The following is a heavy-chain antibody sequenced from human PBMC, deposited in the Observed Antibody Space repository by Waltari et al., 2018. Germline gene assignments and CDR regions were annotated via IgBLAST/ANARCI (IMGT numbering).Heavy chain of an antibody. D-gene: IGHD3-16*01. CDR1: GGSFSGYY. J-gene: IGHJ6*02. CDR2: INHSGST. V-gene: IGHV4-34*01. CDR3: ARFPFRVWKYYYYGMDV. Sequence: QVQLQQWGAGLLKPSETLSLTCAVYGGSFSGYYWSWIRQPPGKGLEWIGEINHSGSTNYNPSLKSRVTISVDTSKNQFSLKLSSVTAADTAVYYCARFPFRVWKYYYYGMDVWGQGTTVTVSS.